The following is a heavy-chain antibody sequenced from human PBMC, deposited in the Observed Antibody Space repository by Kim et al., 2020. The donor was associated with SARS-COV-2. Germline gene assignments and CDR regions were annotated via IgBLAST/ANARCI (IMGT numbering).Heavy chain of an antibody. V-gene: IGHV1-18*01. CDR1: GYTFTSYG. D-gene: IGHD1-1*01. J-gene: IGHJ6*02. Sequence: ASVKVSCKASGYTFTSYGISWVRQAPGQGLEWMGWISAYNGNTNYAQKLQGRVTMTTDTSTSTAYMELRSLRSDDTAVYYCARGLLEATGYYYYYYGVDVWGHGATVTDSS. CDR2: ISAYNGNT. CDR3: ARGLLEATGYYYYYYGVDV.